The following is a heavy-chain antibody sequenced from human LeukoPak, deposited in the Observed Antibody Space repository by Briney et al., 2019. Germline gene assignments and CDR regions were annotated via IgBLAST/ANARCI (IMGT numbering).Heavy chain of an antibody. V-gene: IGHV1-46*01. Sequence: GASVKVSCKASGYTFTSYYMHWVRQAPGQGLEWMGIINPSGGSTSYAQKFQGRVTITADESTSTAYMELSSLRSEDTAVYYCAREGITQDAFDIWGQGTMVTVSS. D-gene: IGHD3-3*01. CDR3: AREGITQDAFDI. J-gene: IGHJ3*02. CDR1: GYTFTSYY. CDR2: INPSGGST.